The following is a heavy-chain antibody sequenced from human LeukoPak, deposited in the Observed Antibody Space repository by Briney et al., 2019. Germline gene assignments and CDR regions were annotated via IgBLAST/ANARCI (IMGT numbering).Heavy chain of an antibody. V-gene: IGHV4-4*09. J-gene: IGHJ6*03. D-gene: IGHD2-15*01. CDR1: GGSISSYY. CDR3: ARRISGFYYYMDV. CDR2: IYTSGST. Sequence: SETLSLTCTVSGGSISSYYWSWIRQPPGKGLEWIGHIYTSGSTNYNPSLKSRVTISVDTSKNQFSLKLSSVTAADTAVYYCARRISGFYYYMDVWGKGTTVTVSS.